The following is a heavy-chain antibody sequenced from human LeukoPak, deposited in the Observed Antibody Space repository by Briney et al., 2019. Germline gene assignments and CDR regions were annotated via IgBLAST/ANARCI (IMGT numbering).Heavy chain of an antibody. CDR2: IYYSGST. D-gene: IGHD6-19*01. V-gene: IGHV4-59*01. CDR3: ARTTPIAVAGTGGTSWFDP. CDR1: GGSISSYY. J-gene: IGHJ5*02. Sequence: SETLSLTCTVSGGSISSYYWSWLRQPPGKGLEWIGYIYYSGSTNYNPSLKSRVTISVDTSKDQFSLKLGSVTAADTAVYYCARTTPIAVAGTGGTSWFDPWGQGTLVTVSS.